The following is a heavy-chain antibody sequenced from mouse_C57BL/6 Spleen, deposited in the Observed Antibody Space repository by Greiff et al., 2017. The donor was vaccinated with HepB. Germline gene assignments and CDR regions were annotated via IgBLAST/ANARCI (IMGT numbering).Heavy chain of an antibody. D-gene: IGHD2-4*01. J-gene: IGHJ4*01. CDR2: ISYDGSN. V-gene: IGHV3-6*01. Sequence: EVKLQESGPGLVKPSQSLSLTCSVTGYSITSGYYWNWIRQFPGNKLEWMGYISYDGSNNYNPSLKNRISITRDTSKNQVFLKLNSVTTEDTATYYCARESYYDYDEAMDYWGQGTSVTVSS. CDR3: ARESYYDYDEAMDY. CDR1: GYSITSGYY.